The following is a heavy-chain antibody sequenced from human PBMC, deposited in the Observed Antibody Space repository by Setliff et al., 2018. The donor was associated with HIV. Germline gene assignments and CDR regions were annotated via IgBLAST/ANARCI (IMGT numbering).Heavy chain of an antibody. D-gene: IGHD3-3*01. Sequence: GGSLRLSCEGSGFTFGSYTMSWVRQAPGKGLEWVSAVGVGGGATYYADSVRGRFAVSRDDSKNTLYLEMSGLRAEDTAVYYCARWRWQQSEFDFWGQGTLVTVSS. CDR3: ARWRWQQSEFDF. V-gene: IGHV3-23*01. CDR2: VGVGGGAT. J-gene: IGHJ4*02. CDR1: GFTFGSYT.